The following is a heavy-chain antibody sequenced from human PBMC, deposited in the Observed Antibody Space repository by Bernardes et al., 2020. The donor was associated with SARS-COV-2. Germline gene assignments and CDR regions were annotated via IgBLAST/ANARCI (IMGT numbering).Heavy chain of an antibody. V-gene: IGHV3-20*01. D-gene: IGHD1-7*01. Sequence: GGSLRLSCAASGFTFDDYGMNWVRQAPGKGLVWVSGINWNGGSTGYADSVKGRFTISRDNAKNSLYLQMNSLRAEDTALYHCATLTGTRENYYYGMDVGGQGTTVAVSS. J-gene: IGHJ6*02. CDR1: GFTFDDYG. CDR3: ATLTGTRENYYYGMDV. CDR2: INWNGGST.